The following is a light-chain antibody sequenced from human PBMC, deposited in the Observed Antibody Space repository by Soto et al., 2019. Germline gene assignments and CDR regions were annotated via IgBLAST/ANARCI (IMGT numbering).Light chain of an antibody. CDR3: QQYNNWPPT. CDR1: QSVTSN. CDR2: GAS. Sequence: EIGFTQSPGTLSLSPLEISTLSCRASQSVTSNLAWYQQKPGQAPRLLIYGASTRATGIPARFSGSGSGTELTLTISSLQSDDFAVYHCQQYNNWPPTFGHGTRLEIK. J-gene: IGKJ5*01. V-gene: IGKV3D-15*01.